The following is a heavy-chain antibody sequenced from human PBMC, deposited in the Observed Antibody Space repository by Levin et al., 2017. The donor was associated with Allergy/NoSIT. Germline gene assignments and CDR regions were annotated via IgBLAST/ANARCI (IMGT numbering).Heavy chain of an antibody. Sequence: GGSLRLSCSASGLTFSTYAMHWVRQAPGKGLEYVSSITNTGDSTYYAGSVKGRFTISRDNSKNTLYLQMSSLRPEDTAVYYCLGYSYGYEDDYWGRGTLVTVSS. CDR1: GLTFSTYA. CDR3: LGYSYGYEDDY. J-gene: IGHJ4*02. D-gene: IGHD5-18*01. CDR2: ITNTGDST. V-gene: IGHV3-64D*06.